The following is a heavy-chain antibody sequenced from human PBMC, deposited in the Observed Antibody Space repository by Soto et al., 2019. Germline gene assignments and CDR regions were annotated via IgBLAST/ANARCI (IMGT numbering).Heavy chain of an antibody. V-gene: IGHV3-74*01. Sequence: GVSLRLSCASSGFTFSSYWMHWVRQAPGKGLVWVSRINSDGSSTSYADSVKGRFTISRDNAKNTLYLKMNSLRAEDTAVYYCQRGSRRYFDYWGQGTLVTVSS. D-gene: IGHD6-13*01. J-gene: IGHJ4*02. CDR2: INSDGSST. CDR3: QRGSRRYFDY. CDR1: GFTFSSYW.